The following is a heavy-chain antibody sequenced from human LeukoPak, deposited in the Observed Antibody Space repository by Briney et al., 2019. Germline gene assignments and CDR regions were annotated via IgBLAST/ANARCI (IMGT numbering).Heavy chain of an antibody. CDR2: IKQDGSEK. D-gene: IGHD2/OR15-2a*01. J-gene: IGHJ4*02. V-gene: IGHV3-7*03. Sequence: PGGSLRLSCAASGFTFSSYWMSWVRQAPGKGLEWVANIKQDGSEKYYVDSVKGRFTISRDNAKNSLYLQMNSLRAEDTAVYYCAKEFLGFPFDYWGQGTLVTVSS. CDR3: AKEFLGFPFDY. CDR1: GFTFSSYW.